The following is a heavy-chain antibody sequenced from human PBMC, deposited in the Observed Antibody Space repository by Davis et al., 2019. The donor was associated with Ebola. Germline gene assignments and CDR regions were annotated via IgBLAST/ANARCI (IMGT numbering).Heavy chain of an antibody. D-gene: IGHD3-10*01. CDR2: IWYDGSNK. CDR3: ARGPWFRERAFYYYYGMDV. CDR1: GFTFSSYG. V-gene: IGHV3-33*01. Sequence: PGGSLRLSCAASGFTFSSYGMHWVRQAPGKGLEWVAVIWYDGSNKYYADSVKGRFTISRDNSKNTLYLQMNSLRAEDTAVYYCARGPWFRERAFYYYYGMDVWGQGTTVTVSS. J-gene: IGHJ6*02.